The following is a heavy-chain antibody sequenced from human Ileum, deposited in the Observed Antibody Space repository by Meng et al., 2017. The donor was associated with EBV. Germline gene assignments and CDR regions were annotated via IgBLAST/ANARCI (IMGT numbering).Heavy chain of an antibody. CDR2: IYYSGST. D-gene: IGHD2-15*01. V-gene: IGHV4-59*08. CDR1: GGSISSYS. Sequence: VRLQVSGPGRVNPSETLSPTCTVSGGSISSYSWSWIRQPPGKGLEWIGYIYYSGSTNYNPSLKSRVTISVDTSKNQFSLNLSSVTAADTAVYYCARGGWSLNYWGQGTLVTVSS. J-gene: IGHJ4*02. CDR3: ARGGWSLNY.